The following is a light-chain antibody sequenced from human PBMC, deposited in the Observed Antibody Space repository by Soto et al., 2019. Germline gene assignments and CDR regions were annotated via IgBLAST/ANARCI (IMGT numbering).Light chain of an antibody. J-gene: IGKJ1*01. Sequence: EIVMTQSPATLSVSPGERATLSCRASQSVSSNLAWYQQKPGQAPRLLIYGASTRATGIPARFSGSRSGTELPLPISRLQSKVFGFFYCQQYNNWPRTFGQGTKVKIK. CDR2: GAS. CDR1: QSVSSN. CDR3: QQYNNWPRT. V-gene: IGKV3-15*01.